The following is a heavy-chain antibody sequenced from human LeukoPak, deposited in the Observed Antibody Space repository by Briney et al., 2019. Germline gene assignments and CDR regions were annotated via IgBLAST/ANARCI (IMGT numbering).Heavy chain of an antibody. CDR3: VREGCSGGSCFISGMDV. CDR1: GGTFSSYA. Sequence: SVKVSCKASGGTFSSYAISWVRQAPGQGLEWMGGIIPIFGTANYAQKFQGRVTITADESTSTAYMELSSLRSEDTAVYYCVREGCSGGSCFISGMDVWGQGTTVTVSS. D-gene: IGHD2-15*01. J-gene: IGHJ6*02. CDR2: IIPIFGTA. V-gene: IGHV1-69*13.